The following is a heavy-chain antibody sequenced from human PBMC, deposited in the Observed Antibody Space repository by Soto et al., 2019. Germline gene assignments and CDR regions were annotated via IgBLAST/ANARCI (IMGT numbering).Heavy chain of an antibody. CDR3: AHAFGGTSWPNDAFDI. CDR2: IYWDDDQ. V-gene: IGHV2-5*02. Sequence: QITLKESGHTLVKPTQSLTLTCTVSGFSLSGYGVGVGWIRQPPGKALEWLALIYWDDDQRYSPSLKTRLTITKDTSKNQVVLTMTNMDPVDTATYYCAHAFGGTSWPNDAFDIWGQGTVVTVSS. CDR1: GFSLSGYGVG. J-gene: IGHJ3*02. D-gene: IGHD3-3*02.